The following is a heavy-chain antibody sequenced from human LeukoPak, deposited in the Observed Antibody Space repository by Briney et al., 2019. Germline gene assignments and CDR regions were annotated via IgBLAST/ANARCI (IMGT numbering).Heavy chain of an antibody. V-gene: IGHV4-39*01. CDR3: ARLSSAWYPTFDF. D-gene: IGHD6-19*01. CDR1: GASISSSNYY. CDR2: IYYGGSS. J-gene: IGHJ4*02. Sequence: SETLSLTCIVSGASISSSNYYWGWIRQPPGKGLEWIGSIYYGGSSHYNPSLKSRVTTSVDTSRNLFSLKLSSVTAADTAVYYCARLSSAWYPTFDFWGQGTLVTVS.